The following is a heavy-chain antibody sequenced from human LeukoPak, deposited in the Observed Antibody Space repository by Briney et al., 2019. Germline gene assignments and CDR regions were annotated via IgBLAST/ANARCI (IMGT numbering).Heavy chain of an antibody. J-gene: IGHJ4*02. V-gene: IGHV3-74*01. CDR2: ISPDGTYT. CDR1: GFIFSDHW. CDR3: TRDLHV. Sequence: PGGSLRVSCAASGFIFSDHWMHWVRQAPGEALVWVSRISPDGTYTSPADSVRGRFTTSRDNARNTAYLQMNRLRVEDTAIYYCTRDLHVWGQGTLVTVSS.